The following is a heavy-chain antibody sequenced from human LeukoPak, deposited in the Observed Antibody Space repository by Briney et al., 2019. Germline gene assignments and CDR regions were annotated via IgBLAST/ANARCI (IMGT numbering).Heavy chain of an antibody. V-gene: IGHV5-51*01. Sequence: GESLRISGKGSGYSFTSYWIGWVRQMPGKGLEWMGIIYPGDSDTRYSPSFQGQVTISADKSISTANLQWSSLKASDTAMYYCARASNYDFWSGSAVGGYYYRVVWGKGTTVTVSS. J-gene: IGHJ6*03. CDR1: GYSFTSYW. D-gene: IGHD3-3*01. CDR3: ARASNYDFWSGSAVGGYYYRVV. CDR2: IYPGDSDT.